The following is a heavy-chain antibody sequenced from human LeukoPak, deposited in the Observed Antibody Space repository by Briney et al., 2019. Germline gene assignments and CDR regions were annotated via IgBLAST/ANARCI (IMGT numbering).Heavy chain of an antibody. CDR3: ARDIRYGDYAGWFDP. J-gene: IGHJ5*02. CDR1: GFTFSDYS. D-gene: IGHD4-17*01. Sequence: PGGSLRLSCAASGFTFSDYSMNWVRQAPGKGLECVSYISSSSSTIFYVDSVKGRFTISRDNAKNSLYLQMNSLRAEDTAVYYCARDIRYGDYAGWFDPWGQGTLVTVSS. V-gene: IGHV3-48*04. CDR2: ISSSSSTI.